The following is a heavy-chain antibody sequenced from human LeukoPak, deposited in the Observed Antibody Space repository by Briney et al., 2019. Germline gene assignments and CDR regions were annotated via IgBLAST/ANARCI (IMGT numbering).Heavy chain of an antibody. CDR1: GGSISSYY. V-gene: IGHV4-39*01. CDR2: IYYSGST. Sequence: PSETLSLTCTVSGGSISSYYWGWIRQPPGKGLEWIGSIYYSGSTYYNPSLKSRVTISVDTSKNQFSLKLSSVTAADTAVYYCARPGPATSYYYYSSGYYSPSFLYYFDYWGQGTLVTVSS. J-gene: IGHJ4*02. D-gene: IGHD3-22*01. CDR3: ARPGPATSYYYYSSGYYSPSFLYYFDY.